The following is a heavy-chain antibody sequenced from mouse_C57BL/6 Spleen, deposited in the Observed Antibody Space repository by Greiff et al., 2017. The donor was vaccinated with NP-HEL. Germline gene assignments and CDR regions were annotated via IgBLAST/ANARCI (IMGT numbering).Heavy chain of an antibody. V-gene: IGHV1-55*01. D-gene: IGHD1-1*01. J-gene: IGHJ4*01. CDR1: GYTFTSYW. Sequence: QVQLQQPGAELVKPGASVKMSCKASGYTFTSYWITWVKQRPGQGLEWIGDIYPGSGSTNYNEKFKSKATLTVDTSSSTAYMQLISLTSEDSAVYYGAREDITTVDYAMDYWGQGTSVTVSS. CDR3: AREDITTVDYAMDY. CDR2: IYPGSGST.